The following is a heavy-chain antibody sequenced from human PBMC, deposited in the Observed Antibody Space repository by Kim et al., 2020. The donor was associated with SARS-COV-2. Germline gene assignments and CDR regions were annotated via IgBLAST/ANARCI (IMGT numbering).Heavy chain of an antibody. CDR1: GGTFSSYA. D-gene: IGHD3-22*01. CDR3: ARTAELRPPYDSSWGWFDP. V-gene: IGHV1-69*04. J-gene: IGHJ5*02. Sequence: SVKVSCKASGGTFSSYAISWVRQAPGQGLEWIGRIIPILGIANYAQKFQGRVTITADKSTSTAYMELSSLRSEDTAVYYCARTAELRPPYDSSWGWFDPWGQGTLVTVSS. CDR2: IIPILGIA.